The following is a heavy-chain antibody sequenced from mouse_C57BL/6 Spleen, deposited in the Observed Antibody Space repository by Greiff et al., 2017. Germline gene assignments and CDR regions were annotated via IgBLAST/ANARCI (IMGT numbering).Heavy chain of an antibody. J-gene: IGHJ4*01. V-gene: IGHV1-72*01. CDR2: IDPNSGGT. D-gene: IGHD1-1*01. Sequence: VQLQQPGAELVKPGASVKLSCKASGYTFTSYWMHWVKQRPGRGLEWIGRIDPNSGGTKYNEKFKSKATLTVDKPSSTAYMQLSSLTSEDSAVYYCARGYYGSSYGIYYAMDYRGQGTSVTVSS. CDR1: GYTFTSYW. CDR3: ARGYYGSSYGIYYAMDY.